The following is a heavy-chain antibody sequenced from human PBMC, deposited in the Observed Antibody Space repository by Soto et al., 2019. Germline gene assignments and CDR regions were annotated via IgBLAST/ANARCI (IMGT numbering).Heavy chain of an antibody. CDR1: GYTFTGYY. CDR2: INPNSGGT. V-gene: IGHV1-2*02. J-gene: IGHJ6*02. D-gene: IGHD6-19*01. CDR3: ARDQYQQQWLAGNYYGMDV. Sequence: ASVKVSCKASGYTFTGYYMHWVRQAPGQGLEWMGWINPNSGGTNYAQKFQGRVTMTRDTSISTAYMELSRLRSDDTAVYYCARDQYQQQWLAGNYYGMDVWGQGTTITAP.